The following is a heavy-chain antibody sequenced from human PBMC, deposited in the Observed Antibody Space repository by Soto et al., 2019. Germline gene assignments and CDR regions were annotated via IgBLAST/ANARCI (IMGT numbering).Heavy chain of an antibody. CDR2: IYATGTT. J-gene: IGHJ5*02. CDR1: GASISGFY. V-gene: IGHV4-4*07. Sequence: PSETLSLTCTVSGASISGFYWSWIRKSAGKGLEWIGRIYATGTTDYNPSLKSRVMMSVDTSKKQFSLKLRSVTTADTAVYYCVRDGTKTLRDWFDPWGQGISVTVSS. D-gene: IGHD1-1*01. CDR3: VRDGTKTLRDWFDP.